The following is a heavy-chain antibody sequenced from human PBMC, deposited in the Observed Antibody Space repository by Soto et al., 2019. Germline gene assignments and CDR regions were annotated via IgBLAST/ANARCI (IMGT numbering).Heavy chain of an antibody. CDR1: GYTFTSYG. V-gene: IGHV1-18*01. CDR2: ISAYNGNT. J-gene: IGHJ4*02. D-gene: IGHD6-13*01. Sequence: ASVKVSCKASGYTFTSYGISWVRQAPGQGLEWMGWISAYNGNTNYAQKLQGRVTMTTDTSTSTAYMELRSLRSDDTAVYYCARDPPRYSRRKGSRRDYCGQGTLVPGSS. CDR3: ARDPPRYSRRKGSRRDY.